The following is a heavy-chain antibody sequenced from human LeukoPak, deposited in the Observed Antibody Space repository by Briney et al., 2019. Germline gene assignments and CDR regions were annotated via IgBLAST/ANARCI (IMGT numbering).Heavy chain of an antibody. Sequence: RASVKVSCKASGYTFTGYYMHWVRQAPGQGLEWMGWINPNSGDTNYAQKFQGRVTMTRDTSISTAYMELSRLRSDDTAVYYCARGRYSYGLDYWGQGTLVTVSS. CDR1: GYTFTGYY. CDR3: ARGRYSYGLDY. V-gene: IGHV1-2*02. D-gene: IGHD5-18*01. J-gene: IGHJ4*02. CDR2: INPNSGDT.